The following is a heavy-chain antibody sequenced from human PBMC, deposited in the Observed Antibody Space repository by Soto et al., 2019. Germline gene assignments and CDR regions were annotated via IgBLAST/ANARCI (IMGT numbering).Heavy chain of an antibody. CDR2: VSLSGAT. V-gene: IGHV3-23*01. J-gene: IGHJ3*02. Sequence: DVQLLESGGGLVQPGGSLRLSCAASGFSINSYATSWARQAPGKGLEWVSAVSLSGATYYANFVEGRFSISRDNSKNTLYLQMNSLRDEDTAVYFCTRNQYDSDVYHWFPAIWGPGTMLTVS. CDR3: TRNQYDSDVYHWFPAI. D-gene: IGHD3-22*01. CDR1: GFSINSYA.